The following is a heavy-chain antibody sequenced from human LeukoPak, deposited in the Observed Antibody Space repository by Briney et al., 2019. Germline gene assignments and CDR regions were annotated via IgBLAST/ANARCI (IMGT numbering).Heavy chain of an antibody. D-gene: IGHD6-13*01. J-gene: IGHJ4*02. CDR1: GVSMSSGGYY. CDR2: IYYSGST. V-gene: IGHV4-31*03. Sequence: SETLSLTCTVSGVSMSSGGYYWCWIHQHPGKGLEWIGYIYYSGSTYYNPSLKSRVTISIDTSKNHFSLKLSSVTAADTAVYYCARTGYSSSWVDYWGQGTLVTVSS. CDR3: ARTGYSSSWVDY.